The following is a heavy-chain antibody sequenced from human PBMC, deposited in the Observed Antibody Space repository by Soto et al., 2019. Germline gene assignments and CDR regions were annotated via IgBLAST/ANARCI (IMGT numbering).Heavy chain of an antibody. CDR2: TIPLLNVA. V-gene: IGHV1-69*08. CDR3: ARDSPIGSTFSGYDAIDS. Sequence: QVQLVQSGAEVKKPGSSVKVSCKASGGTFSTSTFTWVRQAPGQGLEWMGRTIPLLNVADYAQDFQGRLPITADRSTGTTYMELTSLTSKDTAVYYCARDSPIGSTFSGYDAIDSWGQGTLVTVSS. D-gene: IGHD5-12*01. CDR1: GGTFSTST. J-gene: IGHJ4*02.